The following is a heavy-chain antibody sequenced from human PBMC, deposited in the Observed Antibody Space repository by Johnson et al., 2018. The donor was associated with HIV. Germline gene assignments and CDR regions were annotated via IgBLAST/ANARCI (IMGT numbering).Heavy chain of an antibody. CDR1: AFTVSSNY. D-gene: IGHD6-13*01. CDR3: ARDFESAAGI. Sequence: EVQLVESGGGLVQPWGSLRLSCVATAFTVSSNYMSWVRQAPGKGLEWVSAIYSGGSTYYADSVKGRFTISRDNAKNTMYLQMNSLRAEDTAVYYCARDFESAAGIWGQGTMVTVSS. CDR2: IYSGGST. V-gene: IGHV3-66*01. J-gene: IGHJ3*02.